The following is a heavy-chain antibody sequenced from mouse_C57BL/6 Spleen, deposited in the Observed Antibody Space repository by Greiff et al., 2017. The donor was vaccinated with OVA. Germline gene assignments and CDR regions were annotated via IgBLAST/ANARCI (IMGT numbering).Heavy chain of an antibody. D-gene: IGHD2-14*01. Sequence: QVQLQQPGADLVKPGASVKVSCKASGYTFTSYWMHWVKQRPGQGLEWIGKIHPSDSDTNYNQKFKGKATLTVDKSSSTAYMQLSSLTSEDSAVEDCGSICEDWYGSFAYWGQGTLVTVSA. CDR1: GYTFTSYW. V-gene: IGHV1-74*01. J-gene: IGHJ3*01. CDR3: GSICEDWYGSFAY. CDR2: IHPSDSDT.